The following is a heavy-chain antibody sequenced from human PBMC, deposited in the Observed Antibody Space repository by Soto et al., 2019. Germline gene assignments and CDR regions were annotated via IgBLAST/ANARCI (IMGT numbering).Heavy chain of an antibody. V-gene: IGHV4-59*01. J-gene: IGHJ6*02. CDR1: GGSITSSY. CDR2: IYDTGISGYTPST. CDR3: ARGEDAFFYYGLDV. Sequence: SETLSLTCTVSGGSITSSYLSWIRRPPGKGLEWIAYIYDTGISGYTPSTSYNPSLKSRVTMSVDTSKSQFSLKLNSVTAADTAVYYCARGEDAFFYYGLDVWGQGITVTVSS.